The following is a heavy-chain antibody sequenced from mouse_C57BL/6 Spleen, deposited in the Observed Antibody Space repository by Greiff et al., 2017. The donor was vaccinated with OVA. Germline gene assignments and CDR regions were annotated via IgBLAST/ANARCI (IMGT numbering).Heavy chain of an antibody. J-gene: IGHJ4*01. V-gene: IGHV2-2*01. CDR2: IWSGGST. CDR1: GFSLTSYG. Sequence: QVQLQQSGPGLVQPSQSLSITCTVSGFSLTSYGVHWVRQSPGKGLEWLGVIWSGGSTDYNAAFISRLSISKDNSKSQVFFKMNSLQADDTAIYYCARLPEGYAMDYWGQGTSVTVSS. CDR3: ARLPEGYAMDY.